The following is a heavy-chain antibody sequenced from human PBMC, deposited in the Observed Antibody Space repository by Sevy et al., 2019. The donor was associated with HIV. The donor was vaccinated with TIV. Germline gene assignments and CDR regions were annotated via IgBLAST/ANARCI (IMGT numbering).Heavy chain of an antibody. Sequence: GGSLRLSCAASGFAFDNYAMNWVSQAPGKGLEWVSAISGSGGSTYHAESVKGRFTVSRDNSRSILYLQMKSLRPEDTAVYYCAKDGYRSLYYGELDYWGQGTLVTVSS. J-gene: IGHJ4*02. CDR1: GFAFDNYA. V-gene: IGHV3-23*01. D-gene: IGHD3-22*01. CDR3: AKDGYRSLYYGELDY. CDR2: ISGSGGST.